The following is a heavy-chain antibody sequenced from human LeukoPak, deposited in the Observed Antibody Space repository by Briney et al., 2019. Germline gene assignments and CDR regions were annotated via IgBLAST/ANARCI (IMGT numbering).Heavy chain of an antibody. CDR3: ARSRTIPAYSSSWYEDY. J-gene: IGHJ4*02. CDR2: IIPIFGTA. D-gene: IGHD6-13*01. V-gene: IGHV1-69*05. CDR1: GGTFSSYA. Sequence: ASVKASCKASGGTFSSYAISWVRQAPGQGLEWMGGIIPIFGTANYAQKFQGRVTITTDESTSTAYMELSSLRSEDTAVYYCARSRTIPAYSSSWYEDYWGQGTLVTVSS.